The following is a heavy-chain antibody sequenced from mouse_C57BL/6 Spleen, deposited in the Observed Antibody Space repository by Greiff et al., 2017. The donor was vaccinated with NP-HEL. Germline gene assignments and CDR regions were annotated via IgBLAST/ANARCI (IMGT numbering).Heavy chain of an antibody. CDR1: GCTFTSYW. V-gene: IGHV1-72*01. CDR2: IDPNRGGI. J-gene: IGHJ2*01. CDR3: ASPHYYGSSPFDY. Sequence: VQLQQPGAELVKPGASVKLSCKASGCTFTSYWMHWVKQRPGRGLEWIGGIDPNRGGIKYNEKFKSKATLTVDKPSSTAYMQLSSLTSEDSAVYYCASPHYYGSSPFDYWGQGTTLTVSS. D-gene: IGHD1-1*01.